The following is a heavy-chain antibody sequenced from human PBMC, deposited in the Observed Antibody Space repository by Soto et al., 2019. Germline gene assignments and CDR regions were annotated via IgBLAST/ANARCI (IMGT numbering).Heavy chain of an antibody. Sequence: SETLSLTCTVSGGSISSSSYYWGWIRQPPGKGLEWIGSIYYSGSTYYNPSLKSRVTISVDTSKNQFSVKLSSVTAADTAVYYCARGIVLMVYAYDAFDIWGQGTMVTVSS. J-gene: IGHJ3*02. CDR1: GGSISSSSYY. CDR2: IYYSGST. D-gene: IGHD2-8*01. V-gene: IGHV4-39*01. CDR3: ARGIVLMVYAYDAFDI.